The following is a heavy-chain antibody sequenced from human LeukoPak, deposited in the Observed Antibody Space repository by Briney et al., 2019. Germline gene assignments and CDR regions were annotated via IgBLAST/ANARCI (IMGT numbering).Heavy chain of an antibody. V-gene: IGHV3-7*01. CDR3: ARALSEIGGYYPEYFRH. D-gene: IGHD3-22*01. CDR2: IKEDGSEN. CDR1: GFTFSSHW. Sequence: PGGSLRLSCAASGFTFSSHWMNWVRQAPGKCLEWVGNIKEDGSENYYAGSVKGRFTISRDNAKNSVSLQMNSLRPEDTGVYYCARALSEIGGYYPEYFRHWGKGTLVTVSS. J-gene: IGHJ1*01.